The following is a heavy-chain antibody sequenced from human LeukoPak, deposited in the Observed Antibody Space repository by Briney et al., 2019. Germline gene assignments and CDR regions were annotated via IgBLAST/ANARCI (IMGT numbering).Heavy chain of an antibody. CDR3: ARDGGGGYSSGWYDY. V-gene: IGHV1-18*01. Sequence: GASVKVSCKASGYTFTCYGISWVRQAPGQWLEWMGWISAYNGNTNYAQKLQGRVTMTTDTSTSTAYMELRSLRSDDTAVYYCARDGGGGYSSGWYDYWGQGTLVTVSS. CDR1: GYTFTCYG. CDR2: ISAYNGNT. J-gene: IGHJ4*02. D-gene: IGHD6-19*01.